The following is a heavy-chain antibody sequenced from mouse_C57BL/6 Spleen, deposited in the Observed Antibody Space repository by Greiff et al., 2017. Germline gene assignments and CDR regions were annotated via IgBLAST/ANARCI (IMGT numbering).Heavy chain of an antibody. J-gene: IGHJ4*01. V-gene: IGHV1-15*01. D-gene: IGHD2-10*01. CDR3: TRGAYPHYYAMDY. CDR1: GYTFTDYE. CDR2: IDPETGGT. Sequence: QVQLQQSGAELVRPGASVTLSCKASGYTFTDYEMHWVKQTPVHGLEWIGAIDPETGGTAYNQKFKGKAILTADKSSSTADMELRSLTSEDSAVYYCTRGAYPHYYAMDYWGQGTSVTVSS.